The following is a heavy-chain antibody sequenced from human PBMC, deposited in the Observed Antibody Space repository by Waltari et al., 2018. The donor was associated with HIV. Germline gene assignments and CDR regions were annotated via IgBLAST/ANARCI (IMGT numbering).Heavy chain of an antibody. Sequence: QVQLVQSGAEVKKPGASMKVSCKASGYTFPTYGISWVRQAPGQGLEWMGWFSGYNDTTHYAQKLQGRVTMTTDTSTSTAYLELRGLKSDDTAVYYCARVRAVSGGLWVTFYYGMDVWGQGTTITVSS. CDR1: GYTFPTYG. CDR3: ARVRAVSGGLWVTFYYGMDV. V-gene: IGHV1-18*01. CDR2: FSGYNDTT. J-gene: IGHJ6*02. D-gene: IGHD6-19*01.